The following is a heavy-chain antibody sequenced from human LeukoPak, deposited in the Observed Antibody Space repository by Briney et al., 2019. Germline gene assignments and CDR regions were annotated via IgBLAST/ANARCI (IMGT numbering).Heavy chain of an antibody. CDR3: AKFRSGYYAFDI. CDR2: IRGSGGST. CDR1: GFTFSSYA. J-gene: IGHJ3*02. V-gene: IGHV3-23*01. Sequence: GGSLRLSCAASGFTFSSYAMNWVRQAPGKWLEWVSTIRGSGGSTYYADSVKGRFTISRDNSKNTLYLQMNSLRAEDTAVYYCAKFRSGYYAFDIWGQGTMVTVSS. D-gene: IGHD3-22*01.